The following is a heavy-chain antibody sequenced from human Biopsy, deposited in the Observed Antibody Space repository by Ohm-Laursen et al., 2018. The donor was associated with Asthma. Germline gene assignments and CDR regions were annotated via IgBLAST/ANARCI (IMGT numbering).Heavy chain of an antibody. CDR1: GFTFTSYR. CDR3: ARHYSPTTVTTLNDY. D-gene: IGHD4-11*01. Sequence: GESLKISCKASGFTFTSYRIAWVRQMPGKGLEWVGIIYPGDSDTRYSPSFQGQVTILADKSITTAYLQWSSLKASDTAMYYCARHYSPTTVTTLNDYWGQGTLVTVSS. CDR2: IYPGDSDT. J-gene: IGHJ4*02. V-gene: IGHV5-51*01.